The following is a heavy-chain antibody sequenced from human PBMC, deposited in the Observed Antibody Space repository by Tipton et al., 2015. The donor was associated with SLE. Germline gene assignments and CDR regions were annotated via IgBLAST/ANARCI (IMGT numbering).Heavy chain of an antibody. V-gene: IGHV4-59*01. CDR2: VYKN. J-gene: IGHJ4*02. Sequence: TLSLTCYVTGVSISNYYWTWIRQSPGKGLEWIGNVYKNYNPSLESRVTISVDTSRNQFSLKLSSVTAADTAVYYCARGGIGGYDSFDYWGQGTLVTVSS. CDR3: ARGGIGGYDSFDY. CDR1: GVSISNYY. D-gene: IGHD5-12*01.